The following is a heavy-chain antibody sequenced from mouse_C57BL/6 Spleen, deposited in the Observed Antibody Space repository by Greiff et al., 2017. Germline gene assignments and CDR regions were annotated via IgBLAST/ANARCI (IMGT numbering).Heavy chain of an antibody. D-gene: IGHD2-2*01. Sequence: QVQLQQSGPGLVAPSQSLSITCTVSGFSLTSYAISWVRQPPGTGLAWLGVIWTGGGTTYTSAPISRLSISKDNSKSQVFLKMNSLQTEDTARYDCARLGDGYDYAMDYWGQGTSVTVSS. V-gene: IGHV2-9-1*01. J-gene: IGHJ4*01. CDR2: IWTGGGT. CDR3: ARLGDGYDYAMDY. CDR1: GFSLTSYA.